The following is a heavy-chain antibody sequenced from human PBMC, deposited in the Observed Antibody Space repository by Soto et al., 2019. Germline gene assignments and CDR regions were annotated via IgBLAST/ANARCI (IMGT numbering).Heavy chain of an antibody. CDR3: ARDFSMVIVAPGY. V-gene: IGHV3-33*01. CDR1: GVTFISYA. J-gene: IGHJ4*02. Sequence: GGFLRLSCAASGVTFISYAMHWVRQAPGKGLEWVGVIWYDGSNTFYAESVKGRFTISRDNSKNTVYLQMNSLRAEDTAVYYCARDFSMVIVAPGYWGQGTLVTVSS. CDR2: IWYDGSNT. D-gene: IGHD5-12*01.